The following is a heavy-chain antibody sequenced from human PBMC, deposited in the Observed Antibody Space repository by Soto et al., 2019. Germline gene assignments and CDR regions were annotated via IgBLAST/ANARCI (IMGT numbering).Heavy chain of an antibody. CDR3: ARDRITMVRGVIPCKFDY. Sequence: ASVKVSCKASGGTFSSYAISWVRQAPGQGLEWMGGISAYNGNTNYAQKLQGRVTMTTDKSTSTAYMELRSLRSDDTAVYYCARDRITMVRGVIPCKFDYWGQGTLVTVSS. CDR1: GGTFSSYA. D-gene: IGHD3-10*01. V-gene: IGHV1-18*01. J-gene: IGHJ4*02. CDR2: ISAYNGNT.